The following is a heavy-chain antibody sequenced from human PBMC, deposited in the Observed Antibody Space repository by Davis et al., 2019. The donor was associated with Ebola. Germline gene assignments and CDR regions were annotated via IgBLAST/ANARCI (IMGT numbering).Heavy chain of an antibody. V-gene: IGHV1-18*01. J-gene: IGHJ4*02. Sequence: AASVKVSCKASGGTFSSYAISWVRQAPGQGLEWLGWISGYSGDTKYEQKVQDRVTLTTDTSTNTAYMELRSLRSDDTAVYYCAKDSSSWYYFDDSGYPFDDWGQGTLVIVSS. CDR2: ISGYSGDT. D-gene: IGHD3-22*01. CDR1: GGTFSSYA. CDR3: AKDSSSWYYFDDSGYPFDD.